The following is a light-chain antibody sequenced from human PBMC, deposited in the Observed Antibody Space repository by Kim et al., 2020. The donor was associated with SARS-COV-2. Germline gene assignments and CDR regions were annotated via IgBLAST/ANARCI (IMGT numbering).Light chain of an antibody. CDR2: GAS. V-gene: IGKV1-17*01. Sequence: DIQMTQSPSSLSASVGDRVTITCRASQDISNDLGWYQQSPGRAPKRLIYGASSLQSGVPSRFSGSGSGTEFTLTISSLQPEDFATYSCLKTNTHPTTFGQGTRLEIK. CDR3: LKTNTHPTT. CDR1: QDISND. J-gene: IGKJ5*01.